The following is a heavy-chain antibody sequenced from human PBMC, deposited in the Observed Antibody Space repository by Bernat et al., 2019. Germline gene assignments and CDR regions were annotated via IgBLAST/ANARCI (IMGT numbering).Heavy chain of an antibody. CDR2: INPSGGST. CDR3: ARDHDYGDQGDWFDP. CDR1: GYTFTSYY. D-gene: IGHD4-17*01. J-gene: IGHJ5*02. V-gene: IGHV1-46*01. Sequence: QVQLVQSGAEVKKPGASVKVSCKASGYTFTSYYMHWVRQAPGQGLEWMGIINPSGGSTSYAQKFQGRVTMTRDTSTSTVYMELSSLRSEDTGVYYCARDHDYGDQGDWFDPWGQGTLVTVSS.